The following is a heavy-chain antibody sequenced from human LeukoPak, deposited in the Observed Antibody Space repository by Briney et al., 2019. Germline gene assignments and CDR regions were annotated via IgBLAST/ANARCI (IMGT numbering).Heavy chain of an antibody. J-gene: IGHJ4*02. V-gene: IGHV1-2*02. Sequence: ASVKVSCKASGYTFTGYYMHWVRQAPGQGLEWMGWINPNSGGTNYAQKFQGRVTMTEDTSTDTAYMELSSLRSEDTAVYYCATGYDFWSGSGVWYFDYWGQGTLVTVSS. CDR1: GYTFTGYY. D-gene: IGHD3-3*01. CDR2: INPNSGGT. CDR3: ATGYDFWSGSGVWYFDY.